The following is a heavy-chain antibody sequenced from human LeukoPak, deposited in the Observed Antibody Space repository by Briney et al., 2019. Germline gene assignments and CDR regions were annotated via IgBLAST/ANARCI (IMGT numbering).Heavy chain of an antibody. Sequence: SETLSLTCAVYGGSFGGYYWSWIRQPPGKGLEWIGEINDSGSSNYIPSLKSRVTISVDRSKNQFSLKLTSVTAADTAVYYCARLYLPATRFDYWGQGTLVTVSS. V-gene: IGHV4-34*01. D-gene: IGHD5-24*01. CDR2: INDSGSS. CDR1: GGSFGGYY. J-gene: IGHJ4*02. CDR3: ARLYLPATRFDY.